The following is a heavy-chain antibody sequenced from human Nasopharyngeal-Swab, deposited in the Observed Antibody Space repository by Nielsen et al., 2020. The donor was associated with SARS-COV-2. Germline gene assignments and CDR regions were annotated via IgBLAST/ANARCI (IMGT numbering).Heavy chain of an antibody. CDR2: IYYSGST. CDR1: GGSVSSGSYY. V-gene: IGHV4-61*01. J-gene: IGHJ6*02. D-gene: IGHD4-17*01. Sequence: SETLSLTCTVSGGSVSSGSYYWSWIRQPPGKGLEWIGYIYYSGSTNYNPSLKSRVTISVDTSKNQFSLKLSSVTAADTAVYYCARDPRVTTVTIWGGYHYGMDVWGQGTTVTVSS. CDR3: ARDPRVTTVTIWGGYHYGMDV.